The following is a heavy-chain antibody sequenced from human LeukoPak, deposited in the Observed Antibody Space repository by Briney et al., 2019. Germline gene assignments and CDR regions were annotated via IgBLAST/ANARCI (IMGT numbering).Heavy chain of an antibody. Sequence: ASVKVSCKASGYTFTNYAIHWVRQAPGQRLEWMGWIDTDNGNTKYSQEFQGRVTITRDTSASTAYMELSSLGCEDMAVYFCARDRLGGQWLSPPDYWGQGTLVTVSS. D-gene: IGHD6-19*01. CDR2: IDTDNGNT. J-gene: IGHJ4*02. CDR1: GYTFTNYA. V-gene: IGHV1-3*03. CDR3: ARDRLGGQWLSPPDY.